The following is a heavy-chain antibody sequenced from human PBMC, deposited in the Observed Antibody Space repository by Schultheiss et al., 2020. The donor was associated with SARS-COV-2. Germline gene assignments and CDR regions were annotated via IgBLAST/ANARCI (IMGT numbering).Heavy chain of an antibody. J-gene: IGHJ5*02. CDR3: ALNPAAGTGGWFDP. CDR1: GGSISSGDYY. CDR2: IYYSGST. Sequence: SETLSLTCTVSGGSISSGDYYWSWIRQPPGKGLEWIGYIYYSGSTNYNPSLKSRVTISVDTSKNQFSLKLSSVTAADTAVYYCALNPAAGTGGWFDPWGQGTLVTVSS. D-gene: IGHD6-13*01. V-gene: IGHV4-61*08.